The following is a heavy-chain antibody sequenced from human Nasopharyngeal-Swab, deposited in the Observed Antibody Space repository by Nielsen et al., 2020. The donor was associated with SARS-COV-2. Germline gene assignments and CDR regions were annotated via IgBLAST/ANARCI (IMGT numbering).Heavy chain of an antibody. CDR2: INHSGST. CDR3: ARGLGYYYGSGSYVLDY. V-gene: IGHV4-34*01. CDR1: GGSFSGYY. J-gene: IGHJ4*02. Sequence: GSLRLSGAVYGGSFSGYYWSWIRQPPGKGLEWIGEINHSGSTNYNPSLKSRVTISVDTSKNQFSLKLSSVTAADTAVYYCARGLGYYYGSGSYVLDYWGQGTLVTVSS. D-gene: IGHD3-10*01.